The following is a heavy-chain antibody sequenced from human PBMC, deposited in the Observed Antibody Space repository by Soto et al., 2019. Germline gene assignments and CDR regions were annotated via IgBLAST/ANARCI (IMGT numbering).Heavy chain of an antibody. CDR3: AKGPGGVIAPYYYYYGMDV. V-gene: IGHV3-30*18. J-gene: IGHJ6*02. CDR2: ISYDGSNK. Sequence: QVQLVESGGGVVQPGRSLRLSCAASGFTFSSYGMHWVRQAPGKGLEWVAVISYDGSNKYYADSVKGRFTISRDNSKNTLYLQMNSLRAEDTAVYYCAKGPGGVIAPYYYYYGMDVWGQGTTVTVSS. CDR1: GFTFSSYG. D-gene: IGHD3-16*02.